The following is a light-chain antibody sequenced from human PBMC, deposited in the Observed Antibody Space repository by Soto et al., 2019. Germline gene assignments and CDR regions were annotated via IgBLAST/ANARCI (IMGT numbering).Light chain of an antibody. Sequence: DIQLTQSPSTLSASVGDRVTLTCRASQSISSWLAWYQQKPGKAPKLLIYDASSLESGVPSRFSGSGSGTDFTFTISSLQPEDIATYYCQQYDNLPLTFGGGTKVDNK. CDR2: DAS. J-gene: IGKJ4*01. V-gene: IGKV1-5*01. CDR1: QSISSW. CDR3: QQYDNLPLT.